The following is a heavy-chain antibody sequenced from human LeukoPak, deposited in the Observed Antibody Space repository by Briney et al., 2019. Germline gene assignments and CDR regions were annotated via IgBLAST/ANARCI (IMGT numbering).Heavy chain of an antibody. CDR3: ARDPAPNYYDSSGYYYLDY. CDR1: GYTFTGYY. D-gene: IGHD3-22*01. V-gene: IGHV1-2*02. Sequence: ASVKVSCKASGYTFTGYYMHWVRQAPGQRLEWMGWINPNSGGTNYAQKFQGRVTMTRDTSISTAYMELSRLRSDDTAVYYCARDPAPNYYDSSGYYYLDYWGQGTLVTVSS. J-gene: IGHJ4*02. CDR2: INPNSGGT.